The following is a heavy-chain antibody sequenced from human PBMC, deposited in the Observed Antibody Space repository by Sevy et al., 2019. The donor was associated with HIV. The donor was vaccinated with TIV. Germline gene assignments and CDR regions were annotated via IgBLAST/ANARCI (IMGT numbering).Heavy chain of an antibody. CDR2: IKQDGSEN. CDR1: GFSFSSYW. V-gene: IGHV3-7*01. D-gene: IGHD4-17*01. J-gene: IGHJ4*02. CDR3: AKDPSTATPSW. Sequence: GGSLRLSCAGSGFSFSSYWMSWVRQAPGKGLEWVANIKQDGSENDYVDSVKGRFTISRDNAKNSLYLQMNSLKAEVTSFYYGAKDPSTATPSWRGQGTLVTVSS.